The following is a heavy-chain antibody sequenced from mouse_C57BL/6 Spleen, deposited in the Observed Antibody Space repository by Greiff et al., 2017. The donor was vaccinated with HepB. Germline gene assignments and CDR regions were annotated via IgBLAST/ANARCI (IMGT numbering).Heavy chain of an antibody. CDR1: GYTFTDYY. CDR2: INPNNGGT. CDR3: AIITTVVAMDY. J-gene: IGHJ4*01. Sequence: EVKLMESGPELVKPGASVKISCKASGYTFTDYYMNWVKQSHGKSLEWIGDINPNNGGTSYNQKFKGKATLTVDKSSSTAYMELRSLTSEDSAVYYCAIITTVVAMDYWGQGTSVTVSS. V-gene: IGHV1-26*01. D-gene: IGHD1-1*01.